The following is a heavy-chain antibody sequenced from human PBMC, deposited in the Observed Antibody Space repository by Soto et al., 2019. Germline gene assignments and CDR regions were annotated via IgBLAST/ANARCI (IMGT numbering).Heavy chain of an antibody. CDR1: GFTFGDYT. Sequence: GGSLRLCCAASGFTFGDYTMHWFRQAPGKGLEWVSLISWDGGSTYYADSVKGRFTISRDNSKNSLYLQMNSLRTEDTALYYCARVGYYDSSGYPAGAFDIWGQGTMVTVSS. CDR3: ARVGYYDSSGYPAGAFDI. J-gene: IGHJ3*02. CDR2: ISWDGGST. D-gene: IGHD3-22*01. V-gene: IGHV3-43*01.